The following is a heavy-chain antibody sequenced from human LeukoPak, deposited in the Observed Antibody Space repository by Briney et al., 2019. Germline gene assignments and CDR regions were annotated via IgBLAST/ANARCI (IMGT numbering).Heavy chain of an antibody. Sequence: AGGSLRLSCAASGFTFSIYWMSWVRQAPGKGLEWVAVISYDGSNKYYADSVKGRFTISRDNSKNTLYLQMNSLRVEDTAVYYCVQEGPRGLAFDIWGQGTKVTVSS. J-gene: IGHJ3*02. CDR2: ISYDGSNK. V-gene: IGHV3-30*18. CDR3: VQEGPRGLAFDI. CDR1: GFTFSIYW.